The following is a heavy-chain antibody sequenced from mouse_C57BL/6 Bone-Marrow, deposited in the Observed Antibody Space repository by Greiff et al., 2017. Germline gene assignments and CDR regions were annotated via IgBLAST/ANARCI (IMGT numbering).Heavy chain of an antibody. CDR3: ATEFYYYGSSYWYFDV. CDR1: GYTFTSYW. Sequence: VQLQQPGAELVMPGASVKLSCKASGYTFTSYWMHWVKQRPGQGLEWIGEIDPSDSYTNYNQKFKGKSTLTVDKSSSTSYRQLSSLTSEDSAVYYCATEFYYYGSSYWYFDVWGTGTTVTGSS. V-gene: IGHV1-69*01. D-gene: IGHD1-1*01. J-gene: IGHJ1*03. CDR2: IDPSDSYT.